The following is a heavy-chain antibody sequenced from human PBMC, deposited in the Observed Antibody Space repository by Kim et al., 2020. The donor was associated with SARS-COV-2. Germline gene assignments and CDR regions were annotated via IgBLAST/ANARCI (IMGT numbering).Heavy chain of an antibody. J-gene: IGHJ4*02. CDR3: ARDESGGYCSGGSCYPDY. V-gene: IGHV1-18*01. CDR2: ISAYNGNT. D-gene: IGHD2-15*01. CDR1: GYTFTSYG. Sequence: ASVKVSCKASGYTFTSYGISWVRQAPGQGLEWMGWISAYNGNTNYAQKLQGRVTMTTDTSTSTAYMELRSLRSDDTAVYYCARDESGGYCSGGSCYPDYWGQGTLVTVSS.